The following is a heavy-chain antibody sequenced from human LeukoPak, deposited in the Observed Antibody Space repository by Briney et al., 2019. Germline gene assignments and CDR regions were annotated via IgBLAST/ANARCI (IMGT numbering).Heavy chain of an antibody. Sequence: ASVKVSCKASGYTFTSYGISWVRQATGQGLEWMGWMNPNSGNTGYAQKFQGRVTITRNTSISTAYMELSSLRSEDTAVYYCARGPAADWYFDLWGRGTLVTVSS. CDR2: MNPNSGNT. CDR1: GYTFTSYG. CDR3: ARGPAADWYFDL. J-gene: IGHJ2*01. V-gene: IGHV1-8*03. D-gene: IGHD2-2*01.